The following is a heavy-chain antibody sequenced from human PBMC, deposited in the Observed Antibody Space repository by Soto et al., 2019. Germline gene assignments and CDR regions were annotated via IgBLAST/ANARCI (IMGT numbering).Heavy chain of an antibody. Sequence: NPSETLSLTCTVSGGSISSYYWSWIRQPPGKGLEWIGYIYYSGSTNYNPSLKSRVTISVDTSKNQFSLKLSSVTAADTAVYYCARHAPYCSGGSCYTLAFDIWGQGTMVTVSS. J-gene: IGHJ3*02. V-gene: IGHV4-59*08. D-gene: IGHD2-15*01. CDR2: IYYSGST. CDR1: GGSISSYY. CDR3: ARHAPYCSGGSCYTLAFDI.